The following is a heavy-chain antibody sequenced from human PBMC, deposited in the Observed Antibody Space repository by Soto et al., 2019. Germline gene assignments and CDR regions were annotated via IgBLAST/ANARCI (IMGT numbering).Heavy chain of an antibody. Sequence: GASVKVSCKASGYTFTTYDINWVRQATGQGLEWMGWMNPNSVNTGYAQKFQGRVTMTRNTSISTAYMELSSLRSEDTAVYYCAIRDSNSSFFCMDVWGKGTTVTVSS. D-gene: IGHD6-6*01. J-gene: IGHJ6*03. V-gene: IGHV1-8*01. CDR2: MNPNSVNT. CDR1: GYTFTTYD. CDR3: AIRDSNSSFFCMDV.